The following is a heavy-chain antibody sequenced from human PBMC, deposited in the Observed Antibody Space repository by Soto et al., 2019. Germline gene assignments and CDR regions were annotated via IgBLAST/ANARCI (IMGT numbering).Heavy chain of an antibody. CDR1: GGSISSGGYY. V-gene: IGHV4-31*03. CDR3: ARAGGYDSSGYGGARLDP. J-gene: IGHJ5*02. CDR2: IYYSGST. D-gene: IGHD3-22*01. Sequence: QVQLQESGPGLVKPSQTLSLTCTVSGGSISSGGYYWSWIRQHPGKGLEWIGYIYYSGSTYYNPSLKSRVTVSVDTSKNQFARKLSSVTAADTAVYYCARAGGYDSSGYGGARLDPWGQGTLVTVSS.